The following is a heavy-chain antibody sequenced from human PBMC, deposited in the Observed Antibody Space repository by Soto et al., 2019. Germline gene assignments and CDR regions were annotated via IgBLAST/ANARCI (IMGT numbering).Heavy chain of an antibody. CDR2: IYYSGST. D-gene: IGHD1-26*01. CDR3: ARDSGSYFDY. CDR1: GGSINNYY. J-gene: IGHJ4*02. V-gene: IGHV4-59*01. Sequence: SETLSLTCTVSGGSINNYYWNWIRQPPGKGLEWIGYIYYSGSTNYNPSLKSRVTISVDTSKNQFSLKLSSVTAADTAVYYCARDSGSYFDYWGRGTLVTVS.